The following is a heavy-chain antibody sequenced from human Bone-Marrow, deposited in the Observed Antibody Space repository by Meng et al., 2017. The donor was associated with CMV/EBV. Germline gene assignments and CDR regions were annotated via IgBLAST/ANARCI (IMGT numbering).Heavy chain of an antibody. CDR2: ISYDGSNK. CDR3: ARVMGPCSSGTSCYTISLGYYGMDV. CDR1: GFTFSSYA. V-gene: IGHV3-30*04. Sequence: GESLKISCAASGFTFSSYAMHWVRQAPGKGLEWVAVISYDGSNKYYADSVKGRFTISRDNSKNTLYLQMNSLRAEDTAVYYCARVMGPCSSGTSCYTISLGYYGMDVWGQGTTVTVSS. J-gene: IGHJ6*02. D-gene: IGHD2-2*02.